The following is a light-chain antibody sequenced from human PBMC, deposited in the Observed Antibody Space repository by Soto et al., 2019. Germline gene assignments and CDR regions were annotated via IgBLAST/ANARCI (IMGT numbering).Light chain of an antibody. CDR1: SSNIGAGYD. Sequence: QSVLTQPPSVSGAPGQRGTISCTGSSSNIGAGYDVHWYQQLPGTAPKLLIYRNSNRPSGVPDRFSGSKSGTSGSLAITGLQAEDEADYYCQSYDSSLSGSVFGGGTKLTVL. J-gene: IGLJ2*01. V-gene: IGLV1-40*01. CDR2: RNS. CDR3: QSYDSSLSGSV.